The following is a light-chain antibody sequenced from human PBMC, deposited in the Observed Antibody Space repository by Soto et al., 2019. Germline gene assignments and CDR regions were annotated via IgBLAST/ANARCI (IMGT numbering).Light chain of an antibody. CDR2: EVT. CDR1: SSNIGAGYD. Sequence: QSVLTQPPSVSGAPGQRVTISCTGSSSNIGAGYDVHWYQQRPGTAPKLLISEVTNRPSGVSNRFSGSKSGNTASLTISGLQAEDEADYYCSSYTTNITPVVFGGGTKLTVL. CDR3: SSYTTNITPVV. V-gene: IGLV1-40*01. J-gene: IGLJ2*01.